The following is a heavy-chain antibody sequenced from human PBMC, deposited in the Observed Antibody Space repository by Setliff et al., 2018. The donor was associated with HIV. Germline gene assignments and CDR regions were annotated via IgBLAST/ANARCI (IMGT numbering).Heavy chain of an antibody. J-gene: IGHJ5*02. V-gene: IGHV1-2*06. Sequence: ASVKVSCKASGYTITGFDTNWVRQAPGQGLEWMGRINPNTGDTHYAEKFQGRITMITDTSTSTAYLDLRRLRIDDTAVYFCARGPLYNWHEWDNWCDPWGQGTLVTVS. CDR2: INPNTGDT. D-gene: IGHD1-1*01. CDR1: GYTITGFD. CDR3: ARGPLYNWHEWDNWCDP.